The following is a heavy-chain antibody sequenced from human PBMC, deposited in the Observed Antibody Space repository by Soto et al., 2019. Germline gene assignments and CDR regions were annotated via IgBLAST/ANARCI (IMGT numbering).Heavy chain of an antibody. J-gene: IGHJ6*02. V-gene: IGHV4-30-4*01. CDR3: ARDHRYFDWERSSYYYYGMDV. Sequence: SETLSLTCTVSGGSISSGDYYWSWIRQPPGKGLEWIGYIYYSGSTYYNPSLKSRVTISVDTSKNQFSLKLSSVTAADTAVYYCARDHRYFDWERSSYYYYGMDVWGQGTTVTVSS. D-gene: IGHD3-9*01. CDR2: IYYSGST. CDR1: GGSISSGDYY.